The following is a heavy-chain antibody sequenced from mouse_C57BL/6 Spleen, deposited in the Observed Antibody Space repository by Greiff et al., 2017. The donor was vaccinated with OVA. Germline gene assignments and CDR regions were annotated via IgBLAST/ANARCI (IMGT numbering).Heavy chain of an antibody. CDR3: ARRGITADFDY. Sequence: QVQLQQSGPELVKPGASVKMSCKASGYAFTSSWMNWVKQRPGKGLEWIGRIYPGDGDTNYNGKFKGKATLTADKSSSTAYMQLRSLTSEDAAVYYCARRGITADFDYWGQGTTLTVSS. J-gene: IGHJ2*01. CDR2: IYPGDGDT. D-gene: IGHD1-1*01. V-gene: IGHV1-82*01. CDR1: GYAFTSSW.